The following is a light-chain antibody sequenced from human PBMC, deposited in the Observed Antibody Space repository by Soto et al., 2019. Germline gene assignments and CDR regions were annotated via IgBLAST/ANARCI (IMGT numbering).Light chain of an antibody. CDR1: SSNIGAGYD. CDR3: QSYDSSLSGYVV. V-gene: IGLV1-40*01. CDR2: GNS. J-gene: IGLJ2*01. Sequence: QPVLTQPPSVSGATGQRVTISCTGSSSNIGAGYDVHWYQQLPRTAPKLLIYGNSNRTSGVPDRFSGSKSGTSASLAITWLQAEDEADYYCQSYDSSLSGYVVVGGGTKLTVL.